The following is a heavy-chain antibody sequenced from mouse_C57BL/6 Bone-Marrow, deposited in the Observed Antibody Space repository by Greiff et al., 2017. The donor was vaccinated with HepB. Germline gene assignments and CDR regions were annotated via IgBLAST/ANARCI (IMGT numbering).Heavy chain of an antibody. J-gene: IGHJ2*01. D-gene: IGHD1-1*01. Sequence: VQLQQSGPELVKPGASVKMSCKASGYTFTDYYMTWVKQTPGKGLEWIGEIYPGSGNTYYNEKFKGKATLTADTSSSTAYMQLSSLTSEDSAVYFGAKEGITTVVAHIDFWGQGTTLTVSS. V-gene: IGHV1-83*01. CDR1: YTFTDYYM. CDR3: KEGITTVVAHIDF. CDR2: YPGSGNTY.